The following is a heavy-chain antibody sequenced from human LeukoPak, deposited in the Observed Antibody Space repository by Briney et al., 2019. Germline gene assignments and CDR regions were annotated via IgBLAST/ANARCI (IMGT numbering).Heavy chain of an antibody. CDR1: GYSFTNYW. J-gene: IGHJ3*02. CDR2: IYAGDSDT. V-gene: IGHV5-51*01. Sequence: GESLKISCKGSGYSFTNYWIGWTRQMPGKGLEWMGIIYAGDSDTKYRQSFQGQVTISVDKSITTAYLKWSSLKDSDTAMYYCARSPRDGYKDAVADIWGQGTMVIVSS. CDR3: ARSPRDGYKDAVADI. D-gene: IGHD5-24*01.